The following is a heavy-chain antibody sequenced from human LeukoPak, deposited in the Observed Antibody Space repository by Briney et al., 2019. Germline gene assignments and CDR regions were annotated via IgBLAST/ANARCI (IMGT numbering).Heavy chain of an antibody. CDR1: GFTFSSYE. CDR2: INHSGST. CDR3: ARELRYSSSWHTFDY. J-gene: IGHJ4*02. Sequence: GSLRLSCAASGFTFSSYEMNWIRQPPGKGLEWIGEINHSGSTNYNPSLKSRVTISVDTSKNQFSLKLSSVTAADTAVYYCARELRYSSSWHTFDYWGQGTLVTVSS. D-gene: IGHD6-13*01. V-gene: IGHV4-34*01.